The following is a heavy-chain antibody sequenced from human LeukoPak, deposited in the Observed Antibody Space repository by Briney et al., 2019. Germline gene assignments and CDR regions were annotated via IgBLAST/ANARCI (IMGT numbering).Heavy chain of an antibody. CDR2: INSNSSYI. Sequence: PGGSLRLSCAASGFTFSSYSMTWVRQAPGKGLEWVSSINSNSSYISYADSVKGRLTISRDNAKNSMYLQMNSLRAENTAVYYCARDSYIVVVPAAILDVWGQGTTVTVSS. V-gene: IGHV3-21*01. D-gene: IGHD2-2*01. CDR1: GFTFSSYS. J-gene: IGHJ6*02. CDR3: ARDSYIVVVPAAILDV.